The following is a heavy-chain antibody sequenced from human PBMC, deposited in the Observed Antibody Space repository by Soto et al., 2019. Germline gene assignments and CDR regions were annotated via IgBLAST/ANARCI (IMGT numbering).Heavy chain of an antibody. Sequence: VQLVESGGGLVKPGGSLRLSCAASGCIFSDYYMAWIRQAPGKGLGWVSDISSGGGAKNVADSVRGRFTISRDNTNNSLYLQMNSLRVEDTALYYCARRLTGRTTGDWFDPWGQGTLVTVSS. CDR3: ARRLTGRTTGDWFDP. D-gene: IGHD1-20*01. CDR2: ISSGGGAK. CDR1: GCIFSDYY. V-gene: IGHV3-11*01. J-gene: IGHJ5*02.